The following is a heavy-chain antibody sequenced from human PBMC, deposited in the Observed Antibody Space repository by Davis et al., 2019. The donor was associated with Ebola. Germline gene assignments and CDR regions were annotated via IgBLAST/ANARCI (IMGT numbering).Heavy chain of an antibody. CDR2: IYHSGYT. V-gene: IGHV4-30-2*01. CDR3: ARSTALIAVGDY. D-gene: IGHD6-19*01. CDR1: GGSISSGGYS. J-gene: IGHJ4*02. Sequence: SETLSLTCAVSGGSISSGGYSWSWIRQPPGKGLEWIGYIYHSGYTQYNPSLKSRVTISVDRSKNQFSLKLSSVTAADTAVYFCARSTALIAVGDYWDQGTLVTVSS.